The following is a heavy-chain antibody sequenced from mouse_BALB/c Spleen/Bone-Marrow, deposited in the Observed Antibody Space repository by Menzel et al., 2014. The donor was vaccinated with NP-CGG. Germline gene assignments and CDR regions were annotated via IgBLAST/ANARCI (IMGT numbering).Heavy chain of an antibody. J-gene: IGHJ4*01. V-gene: IGHV2-6-4*01. CDR3: TRFITTGAMDY. CDR2: IWGGGST. CDR1: GFSLSSYS. Sequence: VQGVESGPGQVAPSQSLSITCTVSGFSLSSYSVHWVRQPPGKGLEWLGVIWGGGSTDYNLGLKSRLSISKDNSKSQVFLKMNSLQTDDTAMYYCTRFITTGAMDYWGQGTSVTVSS. D-gene: IGHD1-1*01.